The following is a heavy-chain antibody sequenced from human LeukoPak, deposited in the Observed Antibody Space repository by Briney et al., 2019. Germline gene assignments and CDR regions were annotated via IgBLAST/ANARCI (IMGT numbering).Heavy chain of an antibody. CDR3: VKEVPVSTIYD. V-gene: IGHV3-66*01. CDR1: GFIVSTNY. Sequence: PGCSLRLSCVACGFIVSTNYMSWVRQAPGKGLEWVAVIFRGDGTYHADSVKGRFTISRDASKNTVYLHMNSLTAEDTAIYYCVKEVPVSTIYDWGQGVLVTVSS. D-gene: IGHD1-1*01. J-gene: IGHJ4*02. CDR2: IFRGDGT.